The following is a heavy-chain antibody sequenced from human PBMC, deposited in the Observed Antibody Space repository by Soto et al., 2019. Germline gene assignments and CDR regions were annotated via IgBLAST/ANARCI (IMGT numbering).Heavy chain of an antibody. J-gene: IGHJ4*02. CDR3: ARGRDYYDSSGYLAFFDF. Sequence: QVQLVQSGAEVKKPGSSVKVSCKASGGTFSSYAISWVRQAPGQGLEWMGGIIPIFGTANYAQKFQGRVTITADESTSTAYMELSRLRSEDTAVYYRARGRDYYDSSGYLAFFDFWGQGTLVTVSS. CDR1: GGTFSSYA. V-gene: IGHV1-69*01. D-gene: IGHD3-22*01. CDR2: IIPIFGTA.